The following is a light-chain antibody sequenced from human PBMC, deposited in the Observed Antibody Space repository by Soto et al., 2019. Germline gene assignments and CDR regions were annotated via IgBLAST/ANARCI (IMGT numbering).Light chain of an antibody. J-gene: IGKJ4*01. Sequence: AIQLTQSPSSLSASVGDRVTITCRASQGISSALAWYQQKPGKAPKLLIYDASSLESGVPSRFSGSGSGTDFTLTISSLQPEDFATYFCQQFNSYPLFGGGTKVEIK. V-gene: IGKV1-13*02. CDR3: QQFNSYPL. CDR1: QGISSA. CDR2: DAS.